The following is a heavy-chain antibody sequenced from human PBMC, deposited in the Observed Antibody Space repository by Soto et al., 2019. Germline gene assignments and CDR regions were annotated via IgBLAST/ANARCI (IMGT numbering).Heavy chain of an antibody. D-gene: IGHD1-1*01. J-gene: IGHJ5*02. V-gene: IGHV4-30-4*01. CDR1: GGSINSTDYY. Sequence: SETLSLTCTVSGGSINSTDYYWNWIRQPPGKGLEWIGYIYYTGHTYYKPSLKNRVNISVDTSKNQFSMKLTSETATDTAVYYCARQGTTGATNWFDPWGQGTLVTVSS. CDR2: IYYTGHT. CDR3: ARQGTTGATNWFDP.